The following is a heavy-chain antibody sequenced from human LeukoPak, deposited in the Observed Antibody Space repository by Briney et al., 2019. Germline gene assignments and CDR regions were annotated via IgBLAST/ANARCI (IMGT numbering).Heavy chain of an antibody. D-gene: IGHD2-15*01. CDR1: GFTFSSYS. CDR2: ISSSSSTI. Sequence: GGSLRLSCAASGFTFSSYSMNWVRQAPGKGLEWVSYISSSSSTIYYADSVKDLFTISRDNSKQKLYLQMNSLRAEDTAVYHCAKSLGYCSGGSRCTFDIWGQGTMVTVSS. J-gene: IGHJ3*02. CDR3: AKSLGYCSGGSRCTFDI. V-gene: IGHV3-48*01.